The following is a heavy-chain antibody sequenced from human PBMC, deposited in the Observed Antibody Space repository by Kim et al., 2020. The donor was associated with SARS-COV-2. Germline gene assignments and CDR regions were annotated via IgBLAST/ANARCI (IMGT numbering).Heavy chain of an antibody. Sequence: ASVKVSCKASGYTFTSSAMHWVRQAPEQRLEWMGWINVGNANTKYSQKLQGRVTITRDTSASIAYMELSSLRSEDTAVYFCATEPMRNSGPYYGMAVWGQGTTVTVSS. V-gene: IGHV1-3*01. CDR2: INVGNANT. CDR3: ATEPMRNSGPYYGMAV. J-gene: IGHJ6*02. CDR1: GYTFTSSA. D-gene: IGHD1-7*01.